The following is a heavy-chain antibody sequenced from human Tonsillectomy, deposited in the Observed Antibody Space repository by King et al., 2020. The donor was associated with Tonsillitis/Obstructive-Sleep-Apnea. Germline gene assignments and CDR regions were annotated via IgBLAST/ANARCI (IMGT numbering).Heavy chain of an antibody. V-gene: IGHV3-23*04. Sequence: QLVQSGGGLVQPGGSLRLSCAASGFTFSSYTIGWVRQAPGKGLEWVSLISGGGGDTFHADSVKGRFPISRVNSKNTLYMQMNSLRADDTAVYYCATRRSFYFDYWGQGTLVTVSS. CDR3: ATRRSFYFDY. CDR2: ISGGGGDT. J-gene: IGHJ4*02. CDR1: GFTFSSYT. D-gene: IGHD3-16*02.